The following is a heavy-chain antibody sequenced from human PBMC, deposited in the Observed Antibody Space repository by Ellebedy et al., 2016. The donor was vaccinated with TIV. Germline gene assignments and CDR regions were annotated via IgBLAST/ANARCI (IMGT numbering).Heavy chain of an antibody. J-gene: IGHJ4*02. D-gene: IGHD1-26*01. V-gene: IGHV4-39*07. CDR3: ARDEGMGAPYFDY. CDR1: GGSISSSSYY. Sequence: SETLSLTXTVSGGSISSSSYYWGWIRQPPGKGLEWIGSIYYSGSTYYNPSLKSRVTISVDTSKNQFSLKLSSVTAADTAVYYCARDEGMGAPYFDYWGQGTLVTVSS. CDR2: IYYSGST.